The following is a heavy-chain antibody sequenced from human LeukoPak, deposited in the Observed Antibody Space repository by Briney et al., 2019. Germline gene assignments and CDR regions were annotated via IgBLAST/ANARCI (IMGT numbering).Heavy chain of an antibody. D-gene: IGHD6-19*01. CDR2: IIPIFGTA. Sequence: SVKVSCKASGGTFSSYAISWVRQAPGQGLEWMGRIIPIFGTANYAQKFQGRVTMTRNTSISTAYMELSSLRSEDTAVYYCARQAVAGPFDYWGQGTLVTVSS. J-gene: IGHJ4*02. CDR1: GGTFSSYA. V-gene: IGHV1-69*05. CDR3: ARQAVAGPFDY.